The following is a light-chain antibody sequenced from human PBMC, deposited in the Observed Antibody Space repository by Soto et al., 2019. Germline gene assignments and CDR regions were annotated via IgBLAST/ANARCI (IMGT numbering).Light chain of an antibody. V-gene: IGLV1-44*01. Sequence: QAVVTQPPSASGTPGQRVTISCSGSDSDIGSHAVDWYQQFPGTAPKLLIYSTDQRPSGVSDRFSGSKSGTSASLAISRLQSGDEADYYCATWADSVNGVVIGGGTKLTVL. CDR2: STD. CDR3: ATWADSVNGVV. CDR1: DSDIGSHA. J-gene: IGLJ2*01.